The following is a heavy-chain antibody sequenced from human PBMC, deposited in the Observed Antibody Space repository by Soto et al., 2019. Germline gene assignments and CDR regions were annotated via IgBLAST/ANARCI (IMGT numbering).Heavy chain of an antibody. V-gene: IGHV3-23*01. CDR1: GFTFSSYA. J-gene: IGHJ6*02. CDR2: ISGSGGST. Sequence: GGSLRLSCAASGFTFSSYAMSWVRQAPGKGLEWVSAISGSGGSTYYADSVKGRFTISRDNSKNTLYLQMNSLRAEDTAVYYCAKDLGEEDYYYGMDVWGQGTTVTVSS. D-gene: IGHD2-21*01. CDR3: AKDLGEEDYYYGMDV.